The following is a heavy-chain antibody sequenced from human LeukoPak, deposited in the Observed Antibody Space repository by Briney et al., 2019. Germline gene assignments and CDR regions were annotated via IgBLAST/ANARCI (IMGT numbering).Heavy chain of an antibody. CDR2: ITDRGDQT. V-gene: IGHV3-23*01. CDR3: AKVLGFGGDAYGMDV. D-gene: IGHD3-10*01. CDR1: GFTFSTYA. Sequence: GGSLRLSCAASGFTFSTYAMNWVRQVPGKGLEWVPTITDRGDQTFYADSVKGGFTVSRDNSKRTQFLQMSSLRVDDTAVYYCAKVLGFGGDAYGMDVWGLGTTVTVSS. J-gene: IGHJ6*02.